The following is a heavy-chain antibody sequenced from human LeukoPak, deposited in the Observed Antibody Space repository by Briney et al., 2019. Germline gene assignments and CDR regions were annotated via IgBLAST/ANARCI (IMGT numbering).Heavy chain of an antibody. Sequence: ASVKVSCKASGGTFSSYAISWVRQAPGQGLEWMGGIIPIFGTANYAQKFQGRVTITADESTSTAYMELSSLRPEDTAVYYCARGDRAAAVLGDAFDIWGQGTMVTVSS. J-gene: IGHJ3*02. CDR2: IIPIFGTA. D-gene: IGHD6-13*01. CDR3: ARGDRAAAVLGDAFDI. CDR1: GGTFSSYA. V-gene: IGHV1-69*13.